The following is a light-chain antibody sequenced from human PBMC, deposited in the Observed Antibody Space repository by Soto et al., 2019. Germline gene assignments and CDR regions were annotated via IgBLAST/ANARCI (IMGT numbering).Light chain of an antibody. CDR3: QQYGTPFPA. V-gene: IGKV1-5*03. CDR2: KAS. Sequence: DTQMTQSPSTLSASVGDRVTITCRASQSISSWLAWYQQRPGRAPQLLIYKASTLKSGVPSRFSGGGSGTEVTLTLRSLQPEGFANYYWQQYGTPFPAFGQGNKVEI. J-gene: IGKJ1*01. CDR1: QSISSW.